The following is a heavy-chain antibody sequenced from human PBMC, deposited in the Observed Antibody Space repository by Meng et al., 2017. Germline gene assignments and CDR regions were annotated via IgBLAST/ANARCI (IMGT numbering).Heavy chain of an antibody. V-gene: IGHV4-4*02. CDR1: GGSISSSNW. J-gene: IGHJ5*02. Sequence: QVQVQEAGPGLGKPSGSLSPPRAVSGGSISSSNWWSWVRQPPGKGLEWIGEIYHSGSTNYNPSLKSRVTISVDKSKNQFSLKLSSVTAADTAVYYCARRGIAAAGNNWFDPWGQGTLVTVSS. D-gene: IGHD6-13*01. CDR2: IYHSGST. CDR3: ARRGIAAAGNNWFDP.